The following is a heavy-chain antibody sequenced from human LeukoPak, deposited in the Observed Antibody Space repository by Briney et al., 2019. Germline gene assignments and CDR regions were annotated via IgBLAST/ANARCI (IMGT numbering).Heavy chain of an antibody. V-gene: IGHV3-30-3*01. CDR1: GFTFSSYA. D-gene: IGHD2-15*01. J-gene: IGHJ4*02. CDR2: ISYDGSNK. Sequence: GRSLRLSCAASGFTFSSYAMHGVRQAPGKGLEWVAVISYDGSNKYYADSVKGRFTISRDNSKNTLYLQMNSLRAEDTAVYYCARDRDIVVVVAASLDYWGQGTLVTVSS. CDR3: ARDRDIVVVVAASLDY.